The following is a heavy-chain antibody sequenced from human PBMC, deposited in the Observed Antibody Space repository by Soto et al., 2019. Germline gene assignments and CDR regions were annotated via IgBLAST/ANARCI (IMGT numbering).Heavy chain of an antibody. V-gene: IGHV3-30*03. Sequence: QEQLVESGGGVVQPGRSPTLSCVASGFNFITYAMHWVRQAPGEGLEWVALISYDGSDKYYADSVKGRFTISRDNSKNTLYLQINSLRSEDAAVYYCARNDYDSSAYYGSYFNGLDVWGQGTTVTVSS. CDR3: ARNDYDSSAYYGSYFNGLDV. D-gene: IGHD3-22*01. CDR2: ISYDGSDK. J-gene: IGHJ6*02. CDR1: GFNFITYA.